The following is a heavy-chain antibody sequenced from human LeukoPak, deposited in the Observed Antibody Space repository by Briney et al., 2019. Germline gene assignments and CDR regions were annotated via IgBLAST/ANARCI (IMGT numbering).Heavy chain of an antibody. Sequence: ASVKVSCKASGYIFTNYGLNWVRQATGQGLEWMGWMKANSDNADYAQKFQGRVTITRNTSITTAYMELSSLTSEDTAVYYCARTGYSSSWDSPFDYWGQGTLATVSS. J-gene: IGHJ4*02. V-gene: IGHV1-8*03. CDR3: ARTGYSSSWDSPFDY. CDR2: MKANSDNA. CDR1: GYIFTNYG. D-gene: IGHD6-13*01.